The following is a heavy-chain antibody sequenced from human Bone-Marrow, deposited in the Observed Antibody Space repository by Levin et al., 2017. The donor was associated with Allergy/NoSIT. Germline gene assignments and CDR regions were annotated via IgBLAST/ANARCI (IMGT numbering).Heavy chain of an antibody. CDR2: ISWNSHIL. Sequence: SGGSLRLSCAASGFKFDDYAMYWVRQAPGKGLEWVSGISWNSHILTYADSVKGRFIISRDNAKNSLYLQMNSLRPEDTALYYCAKLAAALGNYYFYGLDVWGQGTTVTVAS. V-gene: IGHV3-9*01. CDR3: AKLAAALGNYYFYGLDV. J-gene: IGHJ6*02. D-gene: IGHD6-13*01. CDR1: GFKFDDYA.